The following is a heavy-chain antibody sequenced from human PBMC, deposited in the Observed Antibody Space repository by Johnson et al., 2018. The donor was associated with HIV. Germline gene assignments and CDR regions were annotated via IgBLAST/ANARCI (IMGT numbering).Heavy chain of an antibody. D-gene: IGHD3-22*01. V-gene: IGHV3-30*18. CDR2: MSYDGSNQ. J-gene: IGHJ3*02. Sequence: ESGGGVVQPGRSLRLSCAASGFTFSSYGMHWVRQAPGKGLEWVAVMSYDGSNQYYADSVTGRFTISRDNSKNTLYLQMNSLRAEDTAVYFCAKDLFYYDSTGDAFDIWGQGTMVTVSS. CDR1: GFTFSSYG. CDR3: AKDLFYYDSTGDAFDI.